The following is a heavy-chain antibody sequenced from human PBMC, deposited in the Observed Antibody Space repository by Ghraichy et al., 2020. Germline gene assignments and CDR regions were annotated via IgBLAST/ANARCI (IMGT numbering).Heavy chain of an antibody. Sequence: GGSLRLSCAASGFTVSSNYMSWVRQAPGKGLEWVSVIFSGGSTYYADSVKGRFTISRDNSKNTLYLQMNSLRAEDTAVYYCARADVSTLYGAFDIWGQGTMVTVSS. V-gene: IGHV3-53*01. J-gene: IGHJ3*02. CDR1: GFTVSSNY. D-gene: IGHD3-16*01. CDR2: IFSGGST. CDR3: ARADVSTLYGAFDI.